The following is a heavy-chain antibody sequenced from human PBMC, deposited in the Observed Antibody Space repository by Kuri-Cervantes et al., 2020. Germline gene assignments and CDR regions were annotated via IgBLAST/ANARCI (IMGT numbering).Heavy chain of an antibody. CDR1: GGSFSGYY. D-gene: IGHD6-13*01. Sequence: ESLKISCAVYGGSFSGYYWSWIRQPPGKGLEWIGEINHSGSTNYNPSLKSRVTISVDTSKNQFSLKLSSVTAADTAVYYCARTPYSSSLYYFDYWGQGTLVTVSS. V-gene: IGHV4-34*01. J-gene: IGHJ4*02. CDR3: ARTPYSSSLYYFDY. CDR2: INHSGST.